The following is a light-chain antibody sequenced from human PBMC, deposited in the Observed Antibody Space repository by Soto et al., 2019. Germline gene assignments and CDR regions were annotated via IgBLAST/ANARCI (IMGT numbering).Light chain of an antibody. CDR2: GAS. J-gene: IGKJ5*01. V-gene: IGKV3-20*01. CDR1: QSVNSRY. CDR3: QHFGGSPPIT. Sequence: EIVLTQSKGTLSLSPGERATLSCRASQSVNSRYLAWYQQKPGQAPRLVIYGASSRAIGIPDRFSGSESGTDFTLTIRRLEPEDFAVYYCQHFGGSPPITFGQGTRLEIK.